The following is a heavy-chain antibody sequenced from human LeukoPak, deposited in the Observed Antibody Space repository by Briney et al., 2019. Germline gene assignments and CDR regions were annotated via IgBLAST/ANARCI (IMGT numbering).Heavy chain of an antibody. CDR2: IYPSGST. CDR1: RGSTSNNY. V-gene: IGHV4-4*09. CDR3: ARHATSRSSSWYLGYYYYMYV. Sequence: SETLSLTCTVSRGSTSNNYWSWIRQPPGKGLEWIGYIYPSGSTNYNPSLKSRVTISADTSKNQFSLKLSSVTAADTAVYYCARHATSRSSSWYLGYYYYMYVWGKGTTVTVSS. J-gene: IGHJ6*03. D-gene: IGHD6-13*01.